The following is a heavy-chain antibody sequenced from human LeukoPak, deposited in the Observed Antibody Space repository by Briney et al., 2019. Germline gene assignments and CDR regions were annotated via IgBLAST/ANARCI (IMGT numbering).Heavy chain of an antibody. CDR2: ILYDGSNT. D-gene: IGHD1-26*01. CDR1: GLTVSVDG. Sequence: GPSLRLSWVLAGLTVSVDGTHWARHAPRGGLGWVAVILYDGSNTYYADSVKGRFTISRDNSKNTLYLQMTSLRAEDTAVYSCSKDHKWELNNDYYGVDGWGQGTTVT. J-gene: IGHJ6*01. V-gene: IGHV3-30*18. CDR3: SKDHKWELNNDYYGVDG.